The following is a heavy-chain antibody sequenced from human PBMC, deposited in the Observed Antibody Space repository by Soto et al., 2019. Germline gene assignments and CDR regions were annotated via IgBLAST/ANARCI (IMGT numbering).Heavy chain of an antibody. CDR3: ARDPCSGGSCYQGHAFDI. CDR1: GFTFSSYS. CDR2: ISSSSSTI. Sequence: GGSLRLSCAASGFTFSSYSMNWVRQAPGKGLEWVSYISSSSSTIYYADSVKGRFTISRDNAKNSLYLQMNSLRDEDTAVYYCARDPCSGGSCYQGHAFDIWGQGTMVTVSS. D-gene: IGHD2-15*01. V-gene: IGHV3-48*02. J-gene: IGHJ3*02.